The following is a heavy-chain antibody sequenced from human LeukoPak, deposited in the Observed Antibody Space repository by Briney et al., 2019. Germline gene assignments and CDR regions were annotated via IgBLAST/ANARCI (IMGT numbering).Heavy chain of an antibody. CDR1: GGSISSGGYY. Sequence: PSETLSLTCTVSGGSISSGGYYWSWIRQPPGKGLEWIGYIYHSGSTYYNPSLKSRVTISVDRSKNQFSLKLSSVTAADTAVYYCATLRRGYSGYGSGWNDCWGQGTLVTVSS. V-gene: IGHV4-30-2*01. CDR2: IYHSGST. CDR3: ATLRRGYSGYGSGWNDC. J-gene: IGHJ4*02. D-gene: IGHD5-12*01.